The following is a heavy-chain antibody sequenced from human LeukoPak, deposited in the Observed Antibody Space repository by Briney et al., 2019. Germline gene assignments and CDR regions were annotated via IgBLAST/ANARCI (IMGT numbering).Heavy chain of an antibody. Sequence: SETLSLTCAVSGGSISNFYWSWIRQPAGRGLEWIGRIYASGNTNYNPSLKSRVALSLDTSKNQVSLKVISVTAADTAVYYCARGILGHWTPTTCFETYYFDTCGQGALVTVSS. CDR2: IYASGNT. J-gene: IGHJ4*02. V-gene: IGHV4-4*07. CDR3: ARGILGHWTPTTCFETYYFDT. CDR1: GGSISNFY. D-gene: IGHD3/OR15-3a*01.